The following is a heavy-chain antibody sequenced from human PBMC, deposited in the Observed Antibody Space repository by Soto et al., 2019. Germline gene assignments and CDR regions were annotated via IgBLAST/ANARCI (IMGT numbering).Heavy chain of an antibody. CDR1: GGSFSGYY. J-gene: IGHJ6*03. CDR2: INHSGST. D-gene: IGHD3-3*01. CDR3: ARGSVLRFLEWLLRYYYYYMDV. V-gene: IGHV4-34*01. Sequence: PSETLSLTCAVYGGSFSGYYWSWIRQPPGKGLEWIGEINHSGSTNYNPSLKSRVTISVDTSKNQFSLKLSSVTAADTAVYYCARGSVLRFLEWLLRYYYYYMDVWGKGTTVTVSS.